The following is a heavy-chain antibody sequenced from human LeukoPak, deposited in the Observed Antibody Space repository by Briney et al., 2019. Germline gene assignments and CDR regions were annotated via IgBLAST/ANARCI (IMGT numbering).Heavy chain of an antibody. Sequence: ASVKVSCKASGYTFTSYYMLWVRQAPGQGLEWMGIINPSGGSTSYAQKFQGRVTMTRDTSTSTVYMELSSLRSEDTAVYYCASPGEKDYYFDYWGQGTLVTVSS. J-gene: IGHJ4*02. CDR1: GYTFTSYY. D-gene: IGHD3-16*01. CDR3: ASPGEKDYYFDY. CDR2: INPSGGST. V-gene: IGHV1-46*01.